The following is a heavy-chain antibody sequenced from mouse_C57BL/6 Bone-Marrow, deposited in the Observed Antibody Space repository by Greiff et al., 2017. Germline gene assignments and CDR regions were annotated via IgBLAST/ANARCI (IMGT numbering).Heavy chain of an antibody. CDR2: ISSGSSTI. V-gene: IGHV5-17*01. CDR1: GFTFSDYG. CDR3: ARREIYYYGSSYVAWFAY. J-gene: IGHJ3*01. Sequence: DVMLVESGGGLVKPGGSLKLSCAASGFTFSDYGMHWVRQAPEKGLEWVAYISSGSSTIYYADTVKGRFTISRDNAKNTLFLQMTSLRSEDTAMYYCARREIYYYGSSYVAWFAYWGQGTLVTVSA. D-gene: IGHD1-1*01.